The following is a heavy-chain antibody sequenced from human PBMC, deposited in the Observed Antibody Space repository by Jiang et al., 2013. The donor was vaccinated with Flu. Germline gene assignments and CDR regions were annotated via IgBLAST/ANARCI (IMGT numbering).Heavy chain of an antibody. CDR3: ASPRDRSGWIRQTPEKGLEWLGTMHYTGRTYY. CDR2: ISYEGSNK. V-gene: IGHV3-30*01. D-gene: IGHD6-19*01. Sequence: AMHWVRQSPGKGLEWVAVISYEGSNKYYGDSVKGRFTISRDNSKSTLYLQMNSLRPEDTAVYYCASPRDRSGWIRQTPEKGLEWLGTMHYTGRTYY. J-gene: IGHJ6*03. CDR1: A.